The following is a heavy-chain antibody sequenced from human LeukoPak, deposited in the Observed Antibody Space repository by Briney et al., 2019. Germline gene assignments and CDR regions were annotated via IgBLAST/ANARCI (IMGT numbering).Heavy chain of an antibody. CDR1: GGSISSYY. D-gene: IGHD5-18*01. Sequence: SETLSLTCTVSGGSISSYYWSWIRQPPGKGLEWIGCIYSSGSTYYNPSLKSRVTISVDTSKNQFSLKLSSVTAADTAVYYCARHGYSSLYYWGQGTLVTVSS. CDR3: ARHGYSSLYY. V-gene: IGHV4-59*08. J-gene: IGHJ4*02. CDR2: IYSSGST.